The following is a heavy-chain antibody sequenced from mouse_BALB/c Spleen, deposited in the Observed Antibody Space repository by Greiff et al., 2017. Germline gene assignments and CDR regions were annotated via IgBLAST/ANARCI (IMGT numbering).Heavy chain of an antibody. CDR3: ARTHGSSYDYAMDD. J-gene: IGHJ4*01. CDR2: INPSTGDT. D-gene: IGHD1-1*01. V-gene: IGHV1-7*01. Sequence: QVQLQQSGAELAKPGASVKMSCKASGYTFTSYWMHWVKQRPGQGLEWIGYINPSTGDTEYNQKFKDKATLTADKSSSTAYMQLSSLTSEDSAVYYCARTHGSSYDYAMDDWGQGTSVTVSS. CDR1: GYTFTSYW.